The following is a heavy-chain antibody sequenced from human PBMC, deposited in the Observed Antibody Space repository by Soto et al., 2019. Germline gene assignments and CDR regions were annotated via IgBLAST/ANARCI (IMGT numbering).Heavy chain of an antibody. CDR2: IYSNDEK. Sequence: SGPTLVNPTPTLTLTCTFSGFSLTTSGVGVGWIRQPPGKALEWLALIYSNDEKRYSPSLKSRLTITKDTSKNQVDLTMTNMDPVDTATYPCAHRLRWLANFDYWGQGTLVTVSS. D-gene: IGHD6-19*01. CDR1: GFSLTTSGVG. CDR3: AHRLRWLANFDY. J-gene: IGHJ4*02. V-gene: IGHV2-5*01.